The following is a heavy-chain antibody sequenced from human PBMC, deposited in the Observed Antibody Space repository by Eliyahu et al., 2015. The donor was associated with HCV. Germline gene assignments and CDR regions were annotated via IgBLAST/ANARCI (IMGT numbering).Heavy chain of an antibody. J-gene: IGHJ4*02. CDR2: ISNSGTSI. CDR3: VRGPEYSSIEY. D-gene: IGHD5-18*01. Sequence: QVQLVESGGGLVKPGGSLRLSGAASGFTFSDYYMSWIRQAPGKGLEWVSYISNSGTSIYYADSGKGRFTISRDNAKNSLYLQMNSLRAEDTAVYYCVRGPEYSSIEYWGQGTLVTVSS. V-gene: IGHV3-11*01. CDR1: GFTFSDYY.